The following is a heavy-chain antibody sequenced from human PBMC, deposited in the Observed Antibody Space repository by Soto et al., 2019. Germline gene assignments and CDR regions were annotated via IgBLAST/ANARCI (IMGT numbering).Heavy chain of an antibody. CDR3: ATNAAYGDYANYYYYYGMDV. V-gene: IGHV1-69*02. CDR1: GGTFSSYT. J-gene: IGHJ6*02. Sequence: QVQLVQSGAEVKKPGSSVKVSCKASGGTFSSYTISWVRQAPGQGLEWMGRIIPILGIANYAQKFQGRVTITADKSTSTAYMELSSLRSEDTAVYYCATNAAYGDYANYYYYYGMDVWGQGTTVTVSS. D-gene: IGHD4-17*01. CDR2: IIPILGIA.